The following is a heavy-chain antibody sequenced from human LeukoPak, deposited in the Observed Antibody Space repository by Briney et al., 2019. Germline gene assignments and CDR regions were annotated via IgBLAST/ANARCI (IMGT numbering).Heavy chain of an antibody. CDR3: VRRRGSSGTIHHFDP. Sequence: GESLKISCLTSGYSFTTYWIGWVRPMPGTGLEWVGAIYPDDSDSRYRPHFQGQVVNSGGRSIRPAYLQWNSLKTSETAMYYCVRRRGSSGTIHHFDPWGQGTLVSVSS. V-gene: IGHV5-51*01. J-gene: IGHJ5*02. CDR2: IYPDDSDS. D-gene: IGHD3-10*01. CDR1: GYSFTTYW.